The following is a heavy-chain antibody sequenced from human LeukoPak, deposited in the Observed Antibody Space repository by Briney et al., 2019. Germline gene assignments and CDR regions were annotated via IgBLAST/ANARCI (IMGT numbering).Heavy chain of an antibody. V-gene: IGHV3-48*02. Sequence: PGGSLRLSCAASGFTFSSYSMNGVRQAPGKGLEWVSYISSSSSTIYYADSVKGRFTISRDNAKNSLYLQMNSLRDEDTAVYYCARAPIGIVVVPALDYWGQGTLVTVSS. CDR2: ISSSSSTI. CDR1: GFTFSSYS. J-gene: IGHJ4*02. CDR3: ARAPIGIVVVPALDY. D-gene: IGHD2-2*01.